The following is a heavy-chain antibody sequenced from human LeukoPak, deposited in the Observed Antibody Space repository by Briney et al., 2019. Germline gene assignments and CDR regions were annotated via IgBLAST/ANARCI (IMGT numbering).Heavy chain of an antibody. CDR2: IIPIFGTA. Sequence: ASVKVSCKASGGTFSSYAISWVRQAPGQGLEWMGGIIPIFGTANYAQKFQGRVTITADESTSTAYMELSSLRSEDTAVYYCARAPVQDYYYYMDVWGKGPTVTISS. CDR1: GGTFSSYA. J-gene: IGHJ6*03. CDR3: ARAPVQDYYYYMDV. V-gene: IGHV1-69*13.